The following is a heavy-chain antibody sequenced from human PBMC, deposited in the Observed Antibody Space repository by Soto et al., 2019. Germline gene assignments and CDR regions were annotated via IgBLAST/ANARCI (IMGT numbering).Heavy chain of an antibody. Sequence: GWSLRLSCAASGFTFSSYAMSWVRQAPGKGLEWVSAISGSGGSTYYADSVKGRFTISRDNSKNTLYLQMNSLRAEDTAVYYCAKDQGLSRYDSSGSSDYWGQGTLVTVSS. CDR1: GFTFSSYA. V-gene: IGHV3-23*01. CDR2: ISGSGGST. J-gene: IGHJ4*02. D-gene: IGHD3-22*01. CDR3: AKDQGLSRYDSSGSSDY.